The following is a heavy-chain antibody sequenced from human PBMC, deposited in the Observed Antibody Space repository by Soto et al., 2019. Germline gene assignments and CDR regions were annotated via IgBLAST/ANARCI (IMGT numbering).Heavy chain of an antibody. CDR3: LVASAAY. V-gene: IGHV3-64D*06. Sequence: GGSLRLSCSASGFTFSSYVMNWVRQAPGKGLEYVSGITSNGGSTFYADSVKGRFIISRDNSQNTVYLQMSSLTTADTAVYYCLVASAAYWGQGT. J-gene: IGHJ4*02. CDR1: GFTFSSYV. CDR2: ITSNGGST. D-gene: IGHD6-13*01.